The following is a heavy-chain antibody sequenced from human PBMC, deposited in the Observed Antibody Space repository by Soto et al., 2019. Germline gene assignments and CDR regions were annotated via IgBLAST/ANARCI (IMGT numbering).Heavy chain of an antibody. Sequence: GGSLRLSCAASGFTFSSYGMHWVRQAPGKGLEWVAVISYDGSNKYYADSVKGRFTISRDNSKNTLYLQMNSLRAEDTAVYYYAKDRLVATIHYYYGMDVWGQGTTVTVSS. D-gene: IGHD5-12*01. CDR2: ISYDGSNK. CDR3: AKDRLVATIHYYYGMDV. CDR1: GFTFSSYG. V-gene: IGHV3-30*18. J-gene: IGHJ6*02.